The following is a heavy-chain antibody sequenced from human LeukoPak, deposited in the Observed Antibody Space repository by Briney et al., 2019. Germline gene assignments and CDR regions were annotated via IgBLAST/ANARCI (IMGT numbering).Heavy chain of an antibody. V-gene: IGHV3-30*03. J-gene: IGHJ4*02. CDR1: GFTFSSYG. D-gene: IGHD1-26*01. CDR2: ISYDGSNK. Sequence: GGSLRLSCAASGFTFSSYGMHWVRQAPGKGLEWVAVISYDGSNKYYADSVKGRFTISRDNAKNSLYLQMNSLRAEDTAVYYCAREGSYYSVRDYWGQGTLVTVSS. CDR3: AREGSYYSVRDY.